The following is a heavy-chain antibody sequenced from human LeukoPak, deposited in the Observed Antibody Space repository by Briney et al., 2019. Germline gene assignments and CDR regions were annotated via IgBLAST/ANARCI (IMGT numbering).Heavy chain of an antibody. CDR3: AREPGITIFGVDPDY. CDR1: GFTFNDYY. J-gene: IGHJ4*02. CDR2: ISSSGSTK. Sequence: GGSLRLSCAASGFTFNDYYMSWIRQAPGKGLEWVSYISSSGSTKHYADSVKGRFTFSRDNAKNSLYLQMNSLRAEDTAVYYCAREPGITIFGVDPDYWGQGTLVTVSS. D-gene: IGHD3-3*01. V-gene: IGHV3-11*04.